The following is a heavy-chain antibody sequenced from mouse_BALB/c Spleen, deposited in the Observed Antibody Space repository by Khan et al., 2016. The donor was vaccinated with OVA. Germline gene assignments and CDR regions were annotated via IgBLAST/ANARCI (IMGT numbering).Heavy chain of an antibody. Sequence: EVQLHESGPGLVKPSQSLSLTCTVTGYSITSDYAWNWIRQFPGNKLEWMGYISYSGSTSYNPSLKSRISITRDTSKNQFFLQLNSVTTEDTATYYCARDGSRYNYAMDYWGQGTAVTVSS. CDR2: ISYSGST. J-gene: IGHJ4*01. V-gene: IGHV3-2*02. D-gene: IGHD2-3*01. CDR3: ARDGSRYNYAMDY. CDR1: GYSITSDYA.